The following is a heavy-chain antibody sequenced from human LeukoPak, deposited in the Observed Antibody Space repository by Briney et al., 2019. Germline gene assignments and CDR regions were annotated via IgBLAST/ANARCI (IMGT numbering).Heavy chain of an antibody. J-gene: IGHJ4*02. V-gene: IGHV4-4*07. CDR3: ARGERNYYDSSGHINTFDY. Sequence: TSETLSLTCTVSGGSISSYYWSWIRQPAGKGLEWIGRIYTSGSTNYNPSLKSRVTMSVDTSKNQFSLKLSSVTAADTAVYYCARGERNYYDSSGHINTFDYWGQGTLVTVSS. CDR1: GGSISSYY. CDR2: IYTSGST. D-gene: IGHD3-22*01.